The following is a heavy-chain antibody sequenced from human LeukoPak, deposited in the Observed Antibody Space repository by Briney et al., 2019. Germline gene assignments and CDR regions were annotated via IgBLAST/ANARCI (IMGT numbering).Heavy chain of an antibody. D-gene: IGHD2-2*02. CDR2: IIPILGIA. CDR1: GGTFSSYA. Sequence: SVKVSCKASGGTFSSYAISWVRQAPGQGLEWMGRIIPILGIANYAQKFQGRVTITADKSTSTAYMELSSLRSEDTAVYYCARAYCSSTSCYSFDYWSQGTLVTVS. CDR3: ARAYCSSTSCYSFDY. V-gene: IGHV1-69*04. J-gene: IGHJ4*02.